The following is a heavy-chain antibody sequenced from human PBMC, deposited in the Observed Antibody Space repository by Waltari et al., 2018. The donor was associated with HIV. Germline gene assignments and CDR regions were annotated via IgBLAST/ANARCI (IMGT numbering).Heavy chain of an antibody. CDR2: TSYQGVT. CDR3: ARVRLNPRGYFDN. J-gene: IGHJ4*02. D-gene: IGHD3-16*01. Sequence: QVQLRESGPGLVKPSETLSLTCTVSGASLSSGNFYWSWIRQQPEKGREWLGYTSYQGVTNNKPSLKNPISISADTSNNQFSLRLNSVTAADTAVYYCARVRLNPRGYFDNWGQGTQVTVSS. CDR1: GASLSSGNFY. V-gene: IGHV4-31*01.